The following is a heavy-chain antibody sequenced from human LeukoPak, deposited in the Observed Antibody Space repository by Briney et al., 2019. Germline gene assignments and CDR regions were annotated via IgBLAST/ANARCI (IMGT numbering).Heavy chain of an antibody. CDR2: INPNSGGT. Sequence: GASVKVSCKASGYTFTGYYMHWVRQAPGQGLEWMGWINPNSGGTNYAQKFQGRVTMTRDTSISTAYMELSRLRSDDTAVYYCARGGYCSSTSSSPADYYYYMDVWGKETTGTVAS. V-gene: IGHV1-2*02. D-gene: IGHD2-2*01. CDR1: GYTFTGYY. CDR3: ARGGYCSSTSSSPADYYYYMDV. J-gene: IGHJ6*03.